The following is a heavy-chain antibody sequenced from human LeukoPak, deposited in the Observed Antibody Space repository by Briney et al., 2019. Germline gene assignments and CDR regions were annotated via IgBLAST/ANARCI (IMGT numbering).Heavy chain of an antibody. CDR3: AKDKRSYYDSSGAFDI. D-gene: IGHD3-22*01. CDR1: GFTFDDYA. V-gene: IGHV3-9*01. CDR2: ISWNSGSI. J-gene: IGHJ3*02. Sequence: PGRSLRLSCAASGFTFDDYAMHWVRQAPGKGLEWVSGISWNSGSIGYADSVKGRFTISRDNAKSSLYLQMNCLRAEDTALYYCAKDKRSYYDSSGAFDIWGQGTMVTVSS.